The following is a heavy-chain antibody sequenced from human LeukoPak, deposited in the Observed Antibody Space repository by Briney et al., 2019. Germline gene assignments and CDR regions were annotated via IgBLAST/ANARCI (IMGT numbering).Heavy chain of an antibody. CDR2: VWSKAETYAT. V-gene: IGHV3-73*01. Sequence: GSLRLFCAASGFTFICLPIHWGRQASRGGPEWGGPVWSKAETYATAYAASVKGRFTLSRDDLKNMAYLEMDSLKTEDTAVYYCATSIYYYHSRRAAFDIWGQGTMVTVSS. J-gene: IGHJ3*02. D-gene: IGHD3-22*01. CDR1: GFTFICLP. CDR3: ATSIYYYHSRRAAFDI.